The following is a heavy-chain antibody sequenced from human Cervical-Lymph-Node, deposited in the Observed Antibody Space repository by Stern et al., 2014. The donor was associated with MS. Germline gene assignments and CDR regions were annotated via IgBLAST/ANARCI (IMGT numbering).Heavy chain of an antibody. Sequence: QVQLVQSGAEVKKPGASVKVSCKASGYTFPSYGISWVRRAPGQGLEWMGWISAYNGNTNYEQKFQGRVTLTTDTSTSTAYMELRSLRSDDTAVYYCAREGYCSSASCFYDYWGQGSLVTVSS. CDR2: ISAYNGNT. V-gene: IGHV1-18*01. J-gene: IGHJ4*02. CDR1: GYTFPSYG. D-gene: IGHD2-2*01. CDR3: AREGYCSSASCFYDY.